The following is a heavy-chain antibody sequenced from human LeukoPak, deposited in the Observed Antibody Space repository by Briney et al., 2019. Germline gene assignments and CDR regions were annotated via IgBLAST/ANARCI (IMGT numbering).Heavy chain of an antibody. V-gene: IGHV3-30*18. CDR3: AKDIYYYDSRGFDY. Sequence: GGSLRLSCAASGFTFSSYGMHWVRQAPGKGLEWVAVISYDGSNKYYADSVKGRFTISRDNSKNTLYLQMNSLRAEGTAVYYCAKDIYYYDSRGFDYWGQGTLVTVSS. CDR1: GFTFSSYG. CDR2: ISYDGSNK. J-gene: IGHJ4*02. D-gene: IGHD3-22*01.